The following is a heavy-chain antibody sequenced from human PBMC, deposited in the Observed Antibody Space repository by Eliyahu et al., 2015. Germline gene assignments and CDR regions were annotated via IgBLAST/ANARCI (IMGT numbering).Heavy chain of an antibody. J-gene: IGHJ2*01. V-gene: IGHV3-13*01. D-gene: IGHD4-17*01. CDR2: IGTAGDT. Sequence: EVQLVESGGGLVQPGGSLXLSCXAXGFTFSSYXXHWVRQATGKGLEWVSAIGTAGDTYYPGSVKGRFTISRENAKNSLYLQMNSLRAGDTAVYYCARGYGDPFFDLWGRGTLVTVSS. CDR1: GFTFSSYX. CDR3: ARGYGDPFFDL.